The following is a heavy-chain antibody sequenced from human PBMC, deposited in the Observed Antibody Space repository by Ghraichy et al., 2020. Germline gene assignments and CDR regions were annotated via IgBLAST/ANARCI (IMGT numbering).Heavy chain of an antibody. CDR2: IVVGNENT. J-gene: IGHJ4*02. D-gene: IGHD4-17*01. Sequence: SVKVSCEASGISFTNAAVHWVRQARGQGLEWIGWIVVGNENTYYGQKSQARVTFTRDMSTRTAYMEVRSLRSEDSAVYYCVVTAYGDHGGYWGQGTLVTVSS. CDR3: VVTAYGDHGGY. CDR1: GISFTNAA. V-gene: IGHV1-58*01.